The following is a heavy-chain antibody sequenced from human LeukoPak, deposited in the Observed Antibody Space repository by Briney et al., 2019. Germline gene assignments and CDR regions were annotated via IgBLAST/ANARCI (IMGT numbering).Heavy chain of an antibody. J-gene: IGHJ6*02. CDR2: ISGSGGST. D-gene: IGHD1-1*01. CDR1: GFTFSSYA. V-gene: IGHV3-23*01. CDR3: AKDTSPDYYYYYGMDV. Sequence: GGSLRLSCAASGFTFSSYAMSWVRQAPGKGLEWVSAISGSGGSTYYADSVKGRFTISRDNSKNTPYLQMNILRAEDTAVYYCAKDTSPDYYYYYGMDVWGQGTTVTVSS.